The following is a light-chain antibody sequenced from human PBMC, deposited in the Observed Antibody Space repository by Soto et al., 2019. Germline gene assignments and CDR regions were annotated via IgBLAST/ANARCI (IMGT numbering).Light chain of an antibody. CDR3: CSYTGSYSV. V-gene: IGLV2-11*01. CDR1: GGFDF. Sequence: QSALTQPRSVSGSPGQSVAISCTGIGGFDFVSWYQQYPGKAPKLMIYDVTNRPSGVPDRFSASKSGDTASLTISGLQAEDESAYYCCSYTGSYSVFGGGTQLTVL. CDR2: DVT. J-gene: IGLJ3*02.